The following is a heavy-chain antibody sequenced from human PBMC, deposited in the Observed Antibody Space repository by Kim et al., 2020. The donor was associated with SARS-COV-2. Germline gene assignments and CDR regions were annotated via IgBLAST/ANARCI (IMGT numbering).Heavy chain of an antibody. V-gene: IGHV3-11*05. Sequence: VKGRFTISRDNAKNSLYLQMNSLRAEDTAVYYCARDKMQDIVVESYGMDVWGQGTTVTVSS. CDR3: ARDKMQDIVVESYGMDV. J-gene: IGHJ6*02. D-gene: IGHD2-2*01.